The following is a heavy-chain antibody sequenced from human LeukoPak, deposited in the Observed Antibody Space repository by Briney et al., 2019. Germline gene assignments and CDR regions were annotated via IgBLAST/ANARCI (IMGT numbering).Heavy chain of an antibody. CDR3: ARVFYSRGMTTYFLDY. Sequence: NPGGSLRLSCAAPGFTFSGYSMNWVRQAPGKGLEWVSSISSSSRYIYYADSVKGRFTISRDNAKNSLYLQMNSLRAEDTAVYYCARVFYSRGMTTYFLDYWGQGTLVTVSS. CDR1: GFTFSGYS. J-gene: IGHJ4*02. D-gene: IGHD4-17*01. CDR2: ISSSSRYI. V-gene: IGHV3-21*01.